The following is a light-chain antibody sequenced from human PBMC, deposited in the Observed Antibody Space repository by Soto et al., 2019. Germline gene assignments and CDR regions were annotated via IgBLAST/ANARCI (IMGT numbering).Light chain of an antibody. J-gene: IGLJ3*02. CDR2: SNN. Sequence: QSVLAQPPSASGTPGQRVTISCSGSSSNIGSNTVNWYQVFPGAAPKLLIYSNNQRPSGVPDRFSGSKSGTSASLAISGLQSEDEADYYCSAWDDSLNGSWLFGGGTQLTVL. CDR3: SAWDDSLNGSWL. V-gene: IGLV1-44*01. CDR1: SSNIGSNT.